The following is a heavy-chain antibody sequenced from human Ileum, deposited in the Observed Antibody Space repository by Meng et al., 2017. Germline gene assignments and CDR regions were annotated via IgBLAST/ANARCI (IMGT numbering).Heavy chain of an antibody. V-gene: IGHV4-34*02. J-gene: IGHJ4*02. CDR3: RLAYCIGDCGDY. CDR1: GGSFSHYD. Sequence: QVQLPQWGAGLLKPSETLSHTCAFYGGSFSHYDWNWIRQFPGKGLEWIGQINHNGSSNYNPSLSSRVTISADMSKSQSSLKLSSLTAAYTAVYYCRLAYCIGDCGDYWGQGTLVTVSS. D-gene: IGHD2-21*02. CDR2: INHNGSS.